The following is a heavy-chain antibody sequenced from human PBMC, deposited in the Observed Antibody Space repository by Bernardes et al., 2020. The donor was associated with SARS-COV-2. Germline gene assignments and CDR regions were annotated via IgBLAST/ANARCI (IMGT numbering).Heavy chain of an antibody. CDR1: VGSISSSSYY. CDR2: IYYSGST. V-gene: IGHV4-39*07. D-gene: IGHD2-2*01. Sequence: SETLSLTCTVSVGSISSSSYYWGWIRQPPGKGLEWIGSIYYSGSTYYNPSLKSRVTISVDTSKNQFSLKLSSVTAADTAVYYCARDRGKYQPLYYFDYWGQGTLVTVSS. CDR3: ARDRGKYQPLYYFDY. J-gene: IGHJ4*02.